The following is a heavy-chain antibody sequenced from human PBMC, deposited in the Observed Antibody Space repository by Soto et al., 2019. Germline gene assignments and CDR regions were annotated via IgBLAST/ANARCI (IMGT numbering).Heavy chain of an antibody. J-gene: IGHJ6*02. CDR3: ARYKSNYYYGMNV. CDR1: GGSISSYY. V-gene: IGHV4-59*01. CDR2: IYYSGIT. D-gene: IGHD1-20*01. Sequence: SETLSLTCTVSGGSISSYYWSWIRQPPGKGLEWIGYIYYSGITNYNPSLKSRVTISVDTSKNQFSLKLSSVTAADTAVYYCARYKSNYYYGMNVWGQGTTVTVSS.